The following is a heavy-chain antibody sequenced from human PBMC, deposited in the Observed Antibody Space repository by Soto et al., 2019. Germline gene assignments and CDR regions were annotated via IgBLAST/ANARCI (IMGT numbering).Heavy chain of an antibody. V-gene: IGHV1-18*01. D-gene: IGHD3-9*01. CDR2: INAYNGNT. CDR3: ASALYFDWWNAFDI. CDR1: GYTFTSYG. Sequence: ASVKVSCKASGYTFTSYGISWVRQAPGQGLEWMGWINAYNGNTDYAQKFQGRVTMTTNTSISTAYMELSSLRSEDTAVYYCASALYFDWWNAFDIWGQGTMVTVSS. J-gene: IGHJ3*02.